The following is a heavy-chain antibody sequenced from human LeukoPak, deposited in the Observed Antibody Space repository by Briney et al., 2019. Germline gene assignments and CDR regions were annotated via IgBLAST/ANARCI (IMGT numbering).Heavy chain of an antibody. CDR1: GASFSGYY. CDR2: INHSGST. J-gene: IGHJ4*02. V-gene: IGHV4-34*01. D-gene: IGHD3-9*01. Sequence: PAETLSPTCAVYGASFSGYYWGWVRHPPGKGREWLGEINHSGSTNYNPSLKSRVTISVDTSKNQFSLKLSSVTAADTAVYYCARHGADILTGYSDYWGQGTLVTVSS. CDR3: ARHGADILTGYSDY.